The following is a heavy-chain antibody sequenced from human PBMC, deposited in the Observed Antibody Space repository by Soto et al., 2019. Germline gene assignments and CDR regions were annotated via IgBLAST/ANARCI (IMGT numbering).Heavy chain of an antibody. CDR2: INSSSSTI. CDR1: GFTFSSYS. J-gene: IGHJ6*03. D-gene: IGHD2-15*01. Sequence: EVQLVESGGGLVQPGGSLRLSCAASGFTFSSYSMNWVRQAPGKGLEWVSYINSSSSTIYYADSVKGRVTISRDNAKNPLYRQVHRLRAEDTAVYYGARVTSENVVVAASPCLCYYYMDVLVKGTRVT. CDR3: ARVTSENVVVAASPCLCYYYMDV. V-gene: IGHV3-48*01.